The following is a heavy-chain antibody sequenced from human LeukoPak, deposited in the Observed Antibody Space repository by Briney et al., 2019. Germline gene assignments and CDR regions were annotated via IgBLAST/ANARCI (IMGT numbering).Heavy chain of an antibody. CDR2: IYPGDSDT. D-gene: IGHD3-10*01. Sequence: GESLKISCKHSEYSFPNYCIGWVRQMPGKGLEWMGIIYPGDSDTRYSPSFQGQVTISADKSISTAYLQWSSLKASDTAMYYCARSYYYGSGSYYNSLNWFDPWGQGTLVTVSS. CDR1: EYSFPNYC. J-gene: IGHJ5*02. V-gene: IGHV5-51*01. CDR3: ARSYYYGSGSYYNSLNWFDP.